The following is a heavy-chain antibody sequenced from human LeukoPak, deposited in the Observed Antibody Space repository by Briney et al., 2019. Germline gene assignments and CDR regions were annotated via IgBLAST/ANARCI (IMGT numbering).Heavy chain of an antibody. J-gene: IGHJ6*03. CDR3: ARDRYYYEVYMDV. Sequence: PSETLSLTCTVSGGSISSSSYYWGWIRQPPGKGLEWIGSIYYSGSTYYNPSLKSRVTISVDTSKNQFSLKLSSVTAADTAVYYCARDRYYYEVYMDVWGKGTTVTVSS. D-gene: IGHD3-3*01. CDR1: GGSISSSSYY. V-gene: IGHV4-39*07. CDR2: IYYSGST.